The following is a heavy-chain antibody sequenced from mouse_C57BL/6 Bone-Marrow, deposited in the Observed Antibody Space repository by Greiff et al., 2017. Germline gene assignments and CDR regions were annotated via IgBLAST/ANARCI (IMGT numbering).Heavy chain of an antibody. Sequence: EVHLVESGGGLVQPGGSLKLSCAASGIDFSRYWMSWVRRAPGKGLEWIGEINPDSSTINYAPSLKDKFIISRDNAKNTLYLQMSKVRSEDTALYYCAREVIYYGNYYAMDYWGQGTSVTVSS. CDR3: AREVIYYGNYYAMDY. CDR1: GIDFSRYW. D-gene: IGHD2-1*01. CDR2: INPDSSTI. J-gene: IGHJ4*01. V-gene: IGHV4-1*01.